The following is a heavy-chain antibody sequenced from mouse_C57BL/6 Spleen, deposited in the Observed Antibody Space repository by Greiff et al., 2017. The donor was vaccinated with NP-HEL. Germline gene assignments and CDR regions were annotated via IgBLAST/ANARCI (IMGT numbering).Heavy chain of an antibody. D-gene: IGHD2-1*01. CDR1: GYTFTSYW. CDR2: IDPNRGGT. Sequence: QVQLQQPGAELVKPGASVKLSCKASGYTFTSYWMHWVKQRPGRGLEWIGRIDPNRGGTKYNEKLKSKATLTVDKHSSTAYMQLSSLTSEDSAVYYCASPLLSYAMDYWGQGTSVTVSS. J-gene: IGHJ4*01. V-gene: IGHV1-72*01. CDR3: ASPLLSYAMDY.